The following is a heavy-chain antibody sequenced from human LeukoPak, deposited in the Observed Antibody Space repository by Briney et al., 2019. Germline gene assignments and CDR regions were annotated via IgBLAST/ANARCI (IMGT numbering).Heavy chain of an antibody. CDR2: IIPIFGTA. V-gene: IGHV1-69*05. CDR1: GGTFSSYA. J-gene: IGHJ4*02. Sequence: SVKVSCKASGGTFSSYAISWVRQAPGQGLEWMGGIIPIFGTANYAQKFQGRVTITTDESTSTAYMELSSLRSEDTAVYYCAKPPANYDSSGYYRHFDYWGQGTLVTVSS. CDR3: AKPPANYDSSGYYRHFDY. D-gene: IGHD3-22*01.